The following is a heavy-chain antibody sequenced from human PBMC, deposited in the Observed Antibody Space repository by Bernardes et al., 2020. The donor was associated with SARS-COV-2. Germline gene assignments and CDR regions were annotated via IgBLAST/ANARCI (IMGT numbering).Heavy chain of an antibody. CDR2: FSDGGLST. D-gene: IGHD2-21*01. J-gene: IGHJ4*02. CDR1: RFTFSTYS. V-gene: IGHV3-23*01. CDR3: ARDAEGDEEFDF. Sequence: GGLLRLSSASSRFTFSTYSMNWVLPSPGKGLEWDSGFSDGGLSTYYADGLRGRFVISRDNAQNSLYLQMNDLRDDDTAVYYCARDAEGDEEFDFWGTGTLVTVSS.